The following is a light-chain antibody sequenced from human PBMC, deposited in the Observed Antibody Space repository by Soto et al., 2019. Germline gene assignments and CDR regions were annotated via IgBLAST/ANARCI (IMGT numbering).Light chain of an antibody. Sequence: QSVLTQPPSVSAAPGQRVTFSCTGSSSNFGAGYDVHWYQQLPGTAPKLLIYSNNQRPSGVPDRFSGSKSGTSASLAISGLQSEDEADYYCAAWDDSLNGVVFGGGTKLTVL. CDR3: AAWDDSLNGVV. V-gene: IGLV1-40*01. CDR2: SNN. CDR1: SSNFGAGYD. J-gene: IGLJ2*01.